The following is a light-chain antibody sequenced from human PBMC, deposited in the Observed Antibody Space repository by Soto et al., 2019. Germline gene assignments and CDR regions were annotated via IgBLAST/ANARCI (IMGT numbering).Light chain of an antibody. J-gene: IGLJ3*02. V-gene: IGLV2-14*01. CDR3: CSYTGSATPWV. CDR1: SSDVGTYKY. CDR2: EVT. Sequence: QSALTQPASVSGSPGQSITISCTGSSSDVGTYKYVSWYQQHPGKAPKVIIHEVTNRPSGVSNRFCGSKSGNTASLTISGLQAEDEADYYCCSYTGSATPWVFGGGTKLTVL.